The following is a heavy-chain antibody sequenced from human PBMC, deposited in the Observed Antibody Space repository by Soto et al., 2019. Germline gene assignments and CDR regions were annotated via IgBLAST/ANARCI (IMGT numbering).Heavy chain of an antibody. J-gene: IGHJ4*02. CDR1: GFAVSSKY. CDR2: IYGGGTT. V-gene: IGHV3-53*01. Sequence: EVQLVESGGGLIQPGGSLRLSCAASGFAVSSKYMTWVRQAPGKGLEWGSVIYGGGTTYYADSVKGRFTISRDTSKNTLYLQMNSLISEDTAVYYCVQTTGWPGFDFWGQGTLVTVSS. CDR3: VQTTGWPGFDF. D-gene: IGHD6-19*01.